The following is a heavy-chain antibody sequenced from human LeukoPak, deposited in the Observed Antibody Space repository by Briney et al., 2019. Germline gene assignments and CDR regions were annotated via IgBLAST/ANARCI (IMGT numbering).Heavy chain of an antibody. Sequence: SVKVSCKASGGTFSSYATSWVRQAPGQGLEWVGGIIPIFGTANYAQKFQGRVTITADKSTSQTYMELSSLRSEDTAVYYCARQRMAATRHDAFDIWGQGQWSPSLQ. D-gene: IGHD1-26*01. J-gene: IGHJ3*02. CDR3: ARQRMAATRHDAFDI. V-gene: IGHV1-69*06. CDR2: IIPIFGTA. CDR1: GGTFSSYA.